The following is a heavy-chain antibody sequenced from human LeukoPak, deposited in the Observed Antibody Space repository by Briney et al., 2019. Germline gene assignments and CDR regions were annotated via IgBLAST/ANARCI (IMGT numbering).Heavy chain of an antibody. V-gene: IGHV4-59*08. CDR1: TGSISGYY. D-gene: IGHD1-26*01. Sequence: SETLSLTCAVSTGSISGYYWSWIRQPPGKGLEWIGFRYYSGASNYNPSLRGRVTISVDRSKSQVSLKMTSVTAADTAVDYCARALSGSPAVFDSWGQGTLVSVSS. J-gene: IGHJ4*02. CDR3: ARALSGSPAVFDS. CDR2: RYYSGAS.